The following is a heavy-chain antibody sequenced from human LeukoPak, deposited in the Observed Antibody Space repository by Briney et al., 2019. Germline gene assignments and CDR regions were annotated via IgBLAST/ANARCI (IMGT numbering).Heavy chain of an antibody. CDR1: GFTVSSNY. J-gene: IGHJ6*02. CDR3: ARDGCSSTSCYSYYYYGMDV. CDR2: IYGGGST. D-gene: IGHD2-2*01. Sequence: GGSLRLSCAASGFTVSSNYMSWVRQAPGKGLEWVSVIYGGGSTYYADSVKGRFTISRDNSKNTLYLQMNSLRAEDTAVYYCARDGCSSTSCYSYYYYGMDVWGQGTTVTVSS. V-gene: IGHV3-53*01.